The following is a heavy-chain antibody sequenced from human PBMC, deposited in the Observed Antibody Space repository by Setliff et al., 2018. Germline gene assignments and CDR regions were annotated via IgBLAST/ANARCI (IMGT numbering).Heavy chain of an antibody. V-gene: IGHV4-61*02. CDR3: AREYVVISFVRNTHSHYGMDV. CDR1: GASIGSGSHY. J-gene: IGHJ6*02. D-gene: IGHD2-21*01. Sequence: PSETLSLTCTVSGASIGSGSHYWSWIRQPAGRGLEWIGRIYTSGTTNYSPSLKSRVSISSDTSKNVISLKLNSVTAADTAVYFCAREYVVISFVRNTHSHYGMDVWGQGTRVTVS. CDR2: IYTSGTT.